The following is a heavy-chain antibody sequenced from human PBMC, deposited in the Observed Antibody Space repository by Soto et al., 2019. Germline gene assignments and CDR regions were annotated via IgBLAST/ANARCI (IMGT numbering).Heavy chain of an antibody. D-gene: IGHD3-16*01. CDR2: INWKSDI. CDR3: AISQDRGGRTTFIY. V-gene: IGHV3-9*01. CDR1: GFTFDDNA. J-gene: IGHJ4*02. Sequence: GGSLRLSCAVSGFTFDDNAMHWVRQAPEKGLKWVSGINWKSDIGYADSVKGRFTISRDNAENSLYLQMNSLRAEDTALYYCAISQDRGGRTTFIYWGQGTQVTVSS.